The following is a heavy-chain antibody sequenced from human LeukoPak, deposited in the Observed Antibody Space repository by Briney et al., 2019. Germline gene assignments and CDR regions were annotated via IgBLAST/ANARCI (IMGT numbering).Heavy chain of an antibody. Sequence: PGGSLRLSCAASGFTFSSYGMHWVRQAPGKGLEWVAVISYDGSNKYYADSVKGRFTISRDNSKNTLYLQMNSLRAGDTAVYYCAKDLNSYGYGDYFDYWGQGTLVTVSS. D-gene: IGHD5-18*01. CDR2: ISYDGSNK. CDR3: AKDLNSYGYGDYFDY. V-gene: IGHV3-30*18. CDR1: GFTFSSYG. J-gene: IGHJ4*02.